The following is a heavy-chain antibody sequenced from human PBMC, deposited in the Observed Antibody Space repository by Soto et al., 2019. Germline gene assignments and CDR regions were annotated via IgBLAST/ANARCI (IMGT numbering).Heavy chain of an antibody. CDR2: ISHSGTS. J-gene: IGHJ5*02. CDR3: ARASGRHSRWAHWSDP. D-gene: IGHD1-26*01. Sequence: SETLSLTCTVSGYSISSGYYWSWIRQTPGKGLEWIGSISHSGTSFYNPSLRSRVTISMDTSNNHFSLKLNSLTATDTAVYYCARASGRHSRWAHWSDPWGQGTLVTVCS. CDR1: GYSISSGYY. V-gene: IGHV4-38-2*02.